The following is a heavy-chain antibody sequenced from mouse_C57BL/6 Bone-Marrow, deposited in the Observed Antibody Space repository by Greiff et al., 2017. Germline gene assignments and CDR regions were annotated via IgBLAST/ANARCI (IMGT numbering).Heavy chain of an antibody. CDR3: ARKDYADY. J-gene: IGHJ2*01. Sequence: VQRVESGAELVKPGASVKISCKASGYAFSSYWMNWVKQRPGKGLEWIGQIYPGDGDTNYNGKFKGKATLTADKSSSTAYMQISSLTSEDSAVYFCARKDYADYWGQGTTLTVSS. CDR2: IYPGDGDT. CDR1: GYAFSSYW. V-gene: IGHV1-80*01.